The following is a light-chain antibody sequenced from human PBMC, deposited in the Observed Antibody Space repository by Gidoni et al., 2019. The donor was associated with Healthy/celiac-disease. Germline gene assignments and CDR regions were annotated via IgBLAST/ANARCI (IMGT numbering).Light chain of an antibody. Sequence: ELVLTPSPVTLSLSPGERATVSCRASQSVSSSYLAWYQQKPGQAPRLLIYGASSRATGIPDRFSGSGSGTDFTLTISRLEPEDFAVYYCQQYGSSPYTFXQXTKLEIK. CDR1: QSVSSSY. V-gene: IGKV3-20*01. CDR2: GAS. CDR3: QQYGSSPYT. J-gene: IGKJ2*01.